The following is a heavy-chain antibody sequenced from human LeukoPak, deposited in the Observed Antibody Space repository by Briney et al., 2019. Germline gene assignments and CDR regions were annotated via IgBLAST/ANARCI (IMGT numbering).Heavy chain of an antibody. CDR1: GYSFTSYW. J-gene: IGHJ4*02. CDR2: IYPGDSDT. CDR3: ARLLGYCTSTSCRFDY. V-gene: IGHV5-51*01. D-gene: IGHD2-2*01. Sequence: GESLKISCKGSGYSFTSYWIGWVRQMPGKGLEWMGIIYPGDSDTRYSPSFQGQVTISADKSISTAYLQWSSLKASDTAMYYCARLLGYCTSTSCRFDYWGQGTLVTVSS.